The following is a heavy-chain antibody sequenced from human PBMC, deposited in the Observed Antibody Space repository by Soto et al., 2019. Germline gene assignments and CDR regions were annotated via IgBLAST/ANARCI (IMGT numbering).Heavy chain of an antibody. J-gene: IGHJ4*02. D-gene: IGHD6-6*01. CDR3: ARALSIAVPCPLGY. Sequence: QVQLVQSGPEVKKPGSSVRVSCKTSGGSFSSHTLTWVRQAPGQGLEWMGRIVPILGRTRYAQNFQGRVDITAEKSTDTSYLEVRSLTSEDTAVYYCARALSIAVPCPLGYWGQGSPVTVSS. CDR1: GGSFSSHT. V-gene: IGHV1-69*08. CDR2: IVPILGRT.